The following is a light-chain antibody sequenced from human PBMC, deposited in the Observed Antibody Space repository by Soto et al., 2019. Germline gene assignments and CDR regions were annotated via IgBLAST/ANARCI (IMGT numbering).Light chain of an antibody. Sequence: DIQMTQSPSTLSASVGDRVTITCRASQSISSWLAWYQQKPGKVPKLLIYKASSLESGVPSRFSGSGSGTEFTLIISSLQPDDFATYYCQQYNSYSTFGPGTKVDIK. CDR3: QQYNSYST. CDR1: QSISSW. J-gene: IGKJ3*01. CDR2: KAS. V-gene: IGKV1-5*03.